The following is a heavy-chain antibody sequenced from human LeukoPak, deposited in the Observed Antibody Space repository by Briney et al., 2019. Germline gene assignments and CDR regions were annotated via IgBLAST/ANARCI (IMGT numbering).Heavy chain of an antibody. CDR2: ISSSGSTI. Sequence: PGGSLRLSCAASGFTFSDYYMSWIRQAPGKGLEWVSHISSSGSTIYYADSVKGRFTISRDNAKNSLYLQMNSLRAEDTAMYYCARSYYYDSSGYFEPFDYWGQGTLVTVSS. V-gene: IGHV3-11*01. J-gene: IGHJ4*02. D-gene: IGHD3-22*01. CDR1: GFTFSDYY. CDR3: ARSYYYDSSGYFEPFDY.